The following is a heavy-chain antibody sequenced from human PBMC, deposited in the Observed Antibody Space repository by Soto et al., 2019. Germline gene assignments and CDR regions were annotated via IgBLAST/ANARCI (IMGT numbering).Heavy chain of an antibody. V-gene: IGHV3-15*01. CDR2: IKSKTDGGTT. J-gene: IGHJ4*02. Sequence: GGSLRLSCAASGFTFSNAWMSWVRQAPGKGLEWVGRIKSKTDGGTTDYAAPVKGRFTISRDDSKNTLYLQMNSLKTEDTAVYYCTLPATRSLFDYWGQGTLVTVSS. CDR3: TLPATRSLFDY. D-gene: IGHD2-15*01. CDR1: GFTFSNAW.